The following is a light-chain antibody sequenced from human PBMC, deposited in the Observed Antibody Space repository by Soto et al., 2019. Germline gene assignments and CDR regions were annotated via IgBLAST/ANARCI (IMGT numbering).Light chain of an antibody. CDR1: QSVNSNY. J-gene: IGKJ3*01. Sequence: IVLTQYPGTLSLSPGESVTLSCRASQSVNSNYLAWYQQKPGQPPRLLIYSASFRATGIPDRFSGSGSGTDFSLTVSRLEPEDFAAYYCHQYGFSPPFTFGPGTKVDFK. CDR3: HQYGFSPPFT. V-gene: IGKV3-20*01. CDR2: SAS.